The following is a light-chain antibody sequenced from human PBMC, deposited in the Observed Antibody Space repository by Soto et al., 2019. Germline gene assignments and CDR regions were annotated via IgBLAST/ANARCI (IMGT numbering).Light chain of an antibody. CDR3: KQYNSLLT. V-gene: IGKV1-5*03. J-gene: IGKJ1*01. CDR1: QSISSW. Sequence: DIQMTQSPSTLSASVGDRVTITCRASQSISSWLAWYQQKPGKAPKLLIYKASSLESGVPSRFSGSVSVTELTHTISRLQPDHFETYYCKQYNSLLTFGEGTKVVIK. CDR2: KAS.